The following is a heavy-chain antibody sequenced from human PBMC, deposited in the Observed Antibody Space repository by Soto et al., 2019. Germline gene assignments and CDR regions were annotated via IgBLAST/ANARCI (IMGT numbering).Heavy chain of an antibody. V-gene: IGHV3-74*01. D-gene: IGHD6-19*01. Sequence: EVPLVESGGDLVQPGGSLRLSFAASAFTFSDYWMHWVRQVPGKGLVWVSRINTDGSGTSYADFVKGRFTISRDNAKNTVFLQMNSLSADDTAVYYCATLQLAGPDYWGQGTLVTVSS. CDR3: ATLQLAGPDY. CDR1: AFTFSDYW. CDR2: INTDGSGT. J-gene: IGHJ4*02.